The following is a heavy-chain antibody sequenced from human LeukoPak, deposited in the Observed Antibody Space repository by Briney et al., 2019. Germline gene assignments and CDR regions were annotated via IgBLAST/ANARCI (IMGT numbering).Heavy chain of an antibody. V-gene: IGHV4-59*01. Sequence: PGGSLRLSCAASGFTFSSYWMSWVRQAPGKGLEWIGYIYYSGSTNYNPSLKSRVTISVDTSKNQFSLKLSSVTAADTAVYYCASSDGSGWYFDLWGRGTLVTVSS. D-gene: IGHD5-24*01. CDR2: IYYSGST. J-gene: IGHJ2*01. CDR1: GFTFSSYW. CDR3: ASSDGSGWYFDL.